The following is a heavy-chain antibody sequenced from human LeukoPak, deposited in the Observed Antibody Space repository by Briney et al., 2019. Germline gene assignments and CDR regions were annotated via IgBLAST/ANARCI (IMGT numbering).Heavy chain of an antibody. CDR1: GDSISSYY. D-gene: IGHD6-6*01. V-gene: IGHV4-4*09. CDR3: ARLTRLSTSPDRYYLDY. J-gene: IGHJ4*02. Sequence: KPSETLSLTCTVSGDSISSYYWSWIRHPPGKELKGIGYIYTSGGTNYIPSLKGRVTISIDTYKNQFSLKLSSVTAADSAVYYCARLTRLSTSPDRYYLDYWGQGTLVTVSS. CDR2: IYTSGGT.